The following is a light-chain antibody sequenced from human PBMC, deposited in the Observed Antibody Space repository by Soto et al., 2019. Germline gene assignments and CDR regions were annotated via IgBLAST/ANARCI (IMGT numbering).Light chain of an antibody. Sequence: IVLKQSPSTLSVTPGERATLSCRASQSVSSNLAWYQQKPGQAPRLLIYGASTRATGIPARFSGSGSGTEFTLTISSLQSGDFAVYYCQQYADWPRTFGQGTKVDIK. CDR2: GAS. J-gene: IGKJ1*01. CDR3: QQYADWPRT. V-gene: IGKV3-15*01. CDR1: QSVSSN.